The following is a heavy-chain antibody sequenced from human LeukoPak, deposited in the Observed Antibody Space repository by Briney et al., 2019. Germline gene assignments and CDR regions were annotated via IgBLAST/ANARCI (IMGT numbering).Heavy chain of an antibody. CDR3: TITTGTTLGLMDY. J-gene: IGHJ4*02. V-gene: IGHV4-34*01. Sequence: SDTLSLTCAVYGGSFSGYYWRWIRQPPGKGLEWIGEINHSGSTNYNPSLKSRVTISVDTSKNQLSLKMSSVTAADTAVYYCTITTGTTLGLMDYWGQGTLVTVSS. D-gene: IGHD1-1*01. CDR2: INHSGST. CDR1: GGSFSGYY.